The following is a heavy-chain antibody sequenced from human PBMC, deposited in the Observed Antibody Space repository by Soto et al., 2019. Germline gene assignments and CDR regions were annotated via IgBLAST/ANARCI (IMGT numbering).Heavy chain of an antibody. CDR3: ASGDYDFWSGPGGGMDV. CDR2: IIPIFGTA. CDR1: GYTFATYD. J-gene: IGHJ6*02. Sequence: SVKVSCKASGYTFATYDISWVRQAPGQGLEWMGGIIPIFGTANYAQKSQGRVTITADESTSTAYMELSSLRSEDTAVYYCASGDYDFWSGPGGGMDVWGQGTTVTVSS. D-gene: IGHD3-3*01. V-gene: IGHV1-69*13.